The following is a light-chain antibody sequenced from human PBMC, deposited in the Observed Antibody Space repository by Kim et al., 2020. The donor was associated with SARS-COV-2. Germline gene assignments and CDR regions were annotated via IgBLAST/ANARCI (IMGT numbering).Light chain of an antibody. CDR3: QAWDSSTVV. Sequence: SYELTQPHSVSVSPGQTASITCYGDKLGDKYACWYQQKPGQSPVLVIYQDSKRPSGMPERFSGSNSGNTANVTISGTQAMDEADYYCQAWDSSTVVFGGG. J-gene: IGLJ2*01. V-gene: IGLV3-1*01. CDR1: KLGDKY. CDR2: QDS.